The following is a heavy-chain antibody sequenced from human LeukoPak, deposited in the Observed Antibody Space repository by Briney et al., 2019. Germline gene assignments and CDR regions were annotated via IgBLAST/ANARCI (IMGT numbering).Heavy chain of an antibody. Sequence: PGGSLRLSCAASGFTLSSYWMHWVRQAPGKGLMWVSRISSDGSSAVYADSVKGRFTISRDNAKNTLYLQMTSLRAGDTAVYYCARGNYYSDYWGQGTLVTVSS. D-gene: IGHD1-1*01. CDR3: ARGNYYSDY. J-gene: IGHJ4*02. V-gene: IGHV3-74*01. CDR2: ISSDGSSA. CDR1: GFTLSSYW.